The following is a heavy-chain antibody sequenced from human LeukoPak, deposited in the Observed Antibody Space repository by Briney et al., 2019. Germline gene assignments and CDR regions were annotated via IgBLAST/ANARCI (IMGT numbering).Heavy chain of an antibody. V-gene: IGHV1-46*01. CDR2: INPSGGST. CDR3: ARDDNLAKNTMIQGY. D-gene: IGHD3-22*01. CDR1: GYTFTSYH. J-gene: IGHJ4*02. Sequence: ASVKVSCKASGYTFTSYHIHWVRQAPGQGLEWMGIINPSGGSTSYAQKFQGRVTMTRDTSTSTVYMELSSLRSEDTAVYYCARDDNLAKNTMIQGYWGQGTLVTVSS.